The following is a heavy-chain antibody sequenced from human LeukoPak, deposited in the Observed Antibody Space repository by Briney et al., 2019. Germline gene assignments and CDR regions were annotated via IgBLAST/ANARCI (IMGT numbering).Heavy chain of an antibody. Sequence: PGRSLRPSCAASGFTFANYVTHWVRQAPGKGLEWVAVTSPDEGLKFYGDSVKGRFTISRDNSKNTMYLQMNNLREEDTAVYYCAELGITMIGGVWGKGTTVTISS. J-gene: IGHJ6*04. D-gene: IGHD3-10*02. CDR3: AELGITMIGGV. V-gene: IGHV3-30*04. CDR1: GFTFANYV. CDR2: TSPDEGLK.